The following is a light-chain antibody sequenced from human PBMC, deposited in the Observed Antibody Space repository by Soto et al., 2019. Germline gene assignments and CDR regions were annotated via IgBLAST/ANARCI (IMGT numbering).Light chain of an antibody. Sequence: DIQLTQFPSSLSSSLSERFTITCRASQSISSWLAWYQQKPGKAPKLLIYKASTLKSGVPSRFSGSGSGTEFTLTISSLQPDDFATYYCQHYNSYSEAFGQGTKVDNK. V-gene: IGKV1-5*03. J-gene: IGKJ1*01. CDR2: KAS. CDR3: QHYNSYSEA. CDR1: QSISSW.